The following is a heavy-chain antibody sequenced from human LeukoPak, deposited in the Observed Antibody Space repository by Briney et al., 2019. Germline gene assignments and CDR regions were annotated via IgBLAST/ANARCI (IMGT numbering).Heavy chain of an antibody. CDR1: VGTFSSYA. D-gene: IGHD3-22*01. J-gene: IGHJ6*02. V-gene: IGHV1-69*13. CDR2: IIPIFGTA. Sequence: SVKVSCKASVGTFSSYAISWVRQAPGQGLEWMGGIIPIFGTANYAQKFQGRVTITADESTSTAYMELSSLRSEDTAVYYCARAELEIYYDSSDYGMDVWGQGTTVTVSS. CDR3: ARAELEIYYDSSDYGMDV.